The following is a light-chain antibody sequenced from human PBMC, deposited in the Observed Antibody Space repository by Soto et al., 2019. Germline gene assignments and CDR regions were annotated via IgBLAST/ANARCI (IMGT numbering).Light chain of an antibody. Sequence: DIQMTQSPSSLSASVGDRVTISCRASQSISNYLNWYQQKPGKAPNLLIYGASSLQRGVPSRFSGIGSGTDVTLTISSLQPEDFATYYCQQSYSTPHTFGQGTRLEIK. V-gene: IGKV1-39*01. CDR1: QSISNY. J-gene: IGKJ5*01. CDR3: QQSYSTPHT. CDR2: GAS.